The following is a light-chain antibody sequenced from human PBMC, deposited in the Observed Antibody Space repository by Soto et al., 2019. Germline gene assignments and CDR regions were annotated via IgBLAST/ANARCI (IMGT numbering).Light chain of an antibody. Sequence: DIVMTQSPDSLAVSLGERATINCKSSQSVLHSSNNKNYLAWYQQKAGQPPKLLIYWASTRESGVPDRFSGGGSGTDFTLTISSLQAEDVAVYYCQQYYSLITFGQGTRLEIK. CDR1: QSVLHSSNNKNY. J-gene: IGKJ5*01. CDR3: QQYYSLIT. V-gene: IGKV4-1*01. CDR2: WAS.